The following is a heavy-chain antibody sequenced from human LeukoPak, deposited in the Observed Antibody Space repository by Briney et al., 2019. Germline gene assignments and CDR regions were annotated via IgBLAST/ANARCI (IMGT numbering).Heavy chain of an antibody. J-gene: IGHJ4*02. V-gene: IGHV3-23*01. CDR1: GFTFSSYA. CDR2: ISGGGTST. D-gene: IGHD1-26*01. CDR3: AKALSGSPPKPFDY. Sequence: GGSLRLSCAASGFTFSSYAMSWVRQAPGKGLEWVSVISGGGTSTYYADSVKGRFTISKDNSRNTLYLQMNSLRAEDTAVYYCAKALSGSPPKPFDYWGQGTLVTVSS.